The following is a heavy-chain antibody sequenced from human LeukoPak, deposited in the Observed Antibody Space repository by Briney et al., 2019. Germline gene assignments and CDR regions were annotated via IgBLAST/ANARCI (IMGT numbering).Heavy chain of an antibody. V-gene: IGHV4-30-4*01. CDR1: GGSISSGDYY. Sequence: PSETLSLTCTVSGGSISSGDYYWSWIRQPPGKGLEWIAYISHSGGTNYNPSLKSRVTISVDTSKNQFSLKLSSVTAADTAVYYCARGCGITIFGVVTFGWFDPWGQGTLVTVSS. CDR3: ARGCGITIFGVVTFGWFDP. J-gene: IGHJ5*02. D-gene: IGHD3-3*01. CDR2: ISHSGGT.